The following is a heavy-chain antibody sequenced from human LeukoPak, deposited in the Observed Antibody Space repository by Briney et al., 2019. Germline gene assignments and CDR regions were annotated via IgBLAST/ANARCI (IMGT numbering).Heavy chain of an antibody. Sequence: TSETLSLTCTVSGVSIGSHYWSWIRQSPGKGLEWIGCVYNSGTTVYNPSLTGRVTISVDTSKNQYSLNLRSVTAADAAVYYCARDAYWGQGILVTVSP. CDR3: ARDAY. CDR1: GVSIGSHY. V-gene: IGHV4-59*11. J-gene: IGHJ4*02. CDR2: VYNSGTT.